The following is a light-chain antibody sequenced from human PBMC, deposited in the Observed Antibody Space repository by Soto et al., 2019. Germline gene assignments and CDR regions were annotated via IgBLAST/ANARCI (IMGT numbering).Light chain of an antibody. Sequence: QSALTQPASVSGSPGQSITISCTGTSSNVGSYKLVSWYQQHPGKAPKLMIFEVSKRPSGVSNRFSGSKSGNTASLTISGSKVEDEADYYGCSTGVSPTDVFGTGTQLTVL. CDR1: SSNVGSYKL. V-gene: IGLV2-23*02. CDR3: CSTGVSPTDV. J-gene: IGLJ1*01. CDR2: EVS.